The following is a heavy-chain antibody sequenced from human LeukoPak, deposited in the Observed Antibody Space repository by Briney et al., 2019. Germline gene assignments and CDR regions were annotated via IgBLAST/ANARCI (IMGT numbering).Heavy chain of an antibody. CDR2: IYYSGST. V-gene: IGHV4-59*12. CDR3: ARGGQELAYFGY. J-gene: IGHJ4*02. D-gene: IGHD6-13*01. Sequence: PSETLSLTCTVSGGSISSYYWSWIRQPPGKGLEWIGYIYYSGSTNYNPSLKSRVTISVDTSKNQFSLKLSSVTAADTAVYYCARGGQELAYFGYWGQGTLVTVSS. CDR1: GGSISSYY.